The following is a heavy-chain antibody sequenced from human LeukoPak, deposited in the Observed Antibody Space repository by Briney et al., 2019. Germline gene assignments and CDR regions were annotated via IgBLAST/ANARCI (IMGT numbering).Heavy chain of an antibody. CDR2: IYYSGST. CDR3: ARNHLGDFDY. V-gene: IGHV4-59*01. Sequence: SETLSLTCTVSGGSISSYYWSWIRQPPGKGLEWIGYIYYSGSTNYNPSLKSRVTISVDTSKNQFSLKLSSVTAADTAVYYCARNHLGDFDYWGQGTLVTVSS. J-gene: IGHJ4*02. CDR1: GGSISSYY.